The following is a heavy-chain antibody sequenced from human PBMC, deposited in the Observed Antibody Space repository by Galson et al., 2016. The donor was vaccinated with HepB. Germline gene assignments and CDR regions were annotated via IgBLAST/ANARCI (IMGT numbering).Heavy chain of an antibody. CDR2: IGGRGVNK. CDR1: GFTFTNYG. Sequence: SLRLSCAASGFTFTNYGMHWVRQAPGKGLEWVSSIGGRGVNKYYAESVKGRFTISRDNSNNILFLQSSSLRAEDTALYFCAKLSQYCGHDCPRYFDLWGRGTLVTVSS. CDR3: AKLSQYCGHDCPRYFDL. V-gene: IGHV3-23*01. J-gene: IGHJ2*01. D-gene: IGHD2-21*01.